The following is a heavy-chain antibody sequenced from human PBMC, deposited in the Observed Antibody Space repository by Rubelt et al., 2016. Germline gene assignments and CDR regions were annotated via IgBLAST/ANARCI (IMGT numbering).Heavy chain of an antibody. J-gene: IGHJ4*02. CDR2: INPSGGST. Sequence: GYIFTSYSMHWVRQAPGQGLEWMGIINPSGGSTTYAQKFQGRVSMTRDTSTSTVDMELSSLRYEDTALYYCARDSSNLAARLPNFDYWGQGTLVSVSS. CDR1: GYIFTSYS. CDR3: ARDSSNLAARLPNFDY. D-gene: IGHD6-6*01. V-gene: IGHV1-46*01.